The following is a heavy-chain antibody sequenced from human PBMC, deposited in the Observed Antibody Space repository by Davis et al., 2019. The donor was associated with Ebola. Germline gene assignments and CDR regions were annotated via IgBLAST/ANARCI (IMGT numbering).Heavy chain of an antibody. CDR2: MNPNSGNT. V-gene: IGHV1-8*01. CDR1: GYTFTSYD. CDR3: ARGYDFWSGYYNWFDP. Sequence: ASVKVSCKASGYTFTSYDINWVRQATGQGLERMGWMNPNSGNTGYAQKFQGRVTMTRNTSISTAYMELSSLRSEDTAVYYCARGYDFWSGYYNWFDPWGQGTLVTVSS. D-gene: IGHD3-3*01. J-gene: IGHJ5*02.